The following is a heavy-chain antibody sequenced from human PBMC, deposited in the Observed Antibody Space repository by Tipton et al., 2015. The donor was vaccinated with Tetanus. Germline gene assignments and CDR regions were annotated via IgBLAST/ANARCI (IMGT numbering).Heavy chain of an antibody. CDR1: GGTFSSYA. J-gene: IGHJ3*02. CDR2: IIPIFGTA. Sequence: QLVQSGAEVKKPGSSVKVSCKASGGTFSSYAISWVRQAPGQGLEWMGGIIPIFGTANYAQKFQGRVTITADKSTSTAYMELSSLRSEDMAVYYCARDPGNYYDPQGADAFDIWGQGTMVTVSS. V-gene: IGHV1-69*06. CDR3: ARDPGNYYDPQGADAFDI. D-gene: IGHD3-22*01.